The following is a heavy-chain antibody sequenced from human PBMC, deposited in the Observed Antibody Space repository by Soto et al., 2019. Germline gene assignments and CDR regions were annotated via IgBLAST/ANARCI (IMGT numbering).Heavy chain of an antibody. D-gene: IGHD6-19*01. CDR1: GFTFSSYE. CDR3: AGDLYSGGWNGGVGY. V-gene: IGHV3-48*03. J-gene: IGHJ4*02. CDR2: ISSSGSTI. Sequence: EVQLVESGGGLVQPGGSLRLSCAASGFTFSSYEMNWVRQAPGKGLEWVSYISSSGSTIYYADSVKGRFTISRDNAKNSLYLQMNSLRAEDTAVYYCAGDLYSGGWNGGVGYWGQGTLVTVSS.